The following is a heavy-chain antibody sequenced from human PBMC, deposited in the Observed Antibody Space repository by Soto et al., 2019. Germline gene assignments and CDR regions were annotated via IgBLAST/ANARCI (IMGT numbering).Heavy chain of an antibody. Sequence: QVQLQASGPGLVKPSGTLSLTCTVSGGSMSSSNWWNCVRQPPGKGLEWIGEAHHSGRTNYNPSLKSRVTISVDKSKNHFSLKLSSVTAADTAVYYCARSEATVLDNWGQGTLVTVSS. CDR1: GGSMSSSNW. CDR3: ARSEATVLDN. D-gene: IGHD4-17*01. J-gene: IGHJ4*02. CDR2: AHHSGRT. V-gene: IGHV4-4*02.